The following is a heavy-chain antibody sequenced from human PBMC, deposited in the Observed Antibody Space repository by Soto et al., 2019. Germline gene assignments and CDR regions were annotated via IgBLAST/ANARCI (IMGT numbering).Heavy chain of an antibody. Sequence: SGPTLVNPTQTLTLTCTFSGFLLSTSGVGVGWIRQSPGKALEWLALIYWDDEKRYSPSLKSRLAITKDTSKNQVVLTMTTMDPVDTATYYCAHSPCSGGTCYLWDYWGQGTLVTVSS. CDR2: IYWDDEK. V-gene: IGHV2-5*02. D-gene: IGHD2-15*01. CDR1: GFLLSTSGVG. J-gene: IGHJ4*02. CDR3: AHSPCSGGTCYLWDY.